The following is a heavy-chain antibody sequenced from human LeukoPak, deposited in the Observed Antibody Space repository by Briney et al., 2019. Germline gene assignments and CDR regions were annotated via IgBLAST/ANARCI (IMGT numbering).Heavy chain of an antibody. V-gene: IGHV1-2*02. Sequence: ASVKVSCKASGYTFSGYYMHWVRQAPGQGLEWMGWINPNSAGTNYAQRFQGRVTMTRDSSISTAYMELSRLTSDDTAVYYCARLGRAASWDAYWGQGTLVTVSS. CDR2: INPNSAGT. J-gene: IGHJ4*02. CDR3: ARLGRAASWDAY. CDR1: GYTFSGYY. D-gene: IGHD6-13*01.